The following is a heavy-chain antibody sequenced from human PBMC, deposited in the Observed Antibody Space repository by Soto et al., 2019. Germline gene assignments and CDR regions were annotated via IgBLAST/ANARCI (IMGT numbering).Heavy chain of an antibody. CDR1: GGTFSSYA. V-gene: IGHV1-69*01. Sequence: QVQLVQSGAEVKTPGSSVKVSCKASGGTFSSYAISWVRQAPGQGLEWMGGIIPIFGTANYAQKFQGRVTITADESTSTAYMELSSLRSEDTAVYYCARSVGATTGAYYYYYYGMDVWGQGTTVTVSS. CDR3: ARSVGATTGAYYYYYYGMDV. CDR2: IIPIFGTA. D-gene: IGHD1-26*01. J-gene: IGHJ6*02.